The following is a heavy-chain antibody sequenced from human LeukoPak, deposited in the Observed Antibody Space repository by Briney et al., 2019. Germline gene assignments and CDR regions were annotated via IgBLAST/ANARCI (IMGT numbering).Heavy chain of an antibody. V-gene: IGHV4-39*01. J-gene: IGHJ4*02. CDR1: GGSISSSSYY. CDR3: ARHTRITMIVVAGTFDY. D-gene: IGHD3-22*01. CDR2: IYYSGST. Sequence: SETLSLTCTVSGGSISSSSYYWGWIRQPPGKGLEWIGSIYYSGSTYYNPSLKSRATISVDTSKNQFSLKLSSVTAADTAVYYCARHTRITMIVVAGTFDYWGQGTLVTVSS.